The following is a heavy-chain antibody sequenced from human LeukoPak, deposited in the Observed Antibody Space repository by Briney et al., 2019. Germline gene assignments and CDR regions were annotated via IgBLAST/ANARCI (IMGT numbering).Heavy chain of an antibody. CDR3: ASHFCSSSTCYTNYFDY. V-gene: IGHV3-23*01. Sequence: GGSLRLSCAASGFTFSSYAMSWVRQAPGKGLEWVSAISGSGGSTYYADPVKGRFTISRDNSKNTLYLRMNSLRAEDTALYYCASHFCSSSTCYTNYFDYWGQGTLVTVSS. J-gene: IGHJ4*02. CDR2: ISGSGGST. CDR1: GFTFSSYA. D-gene: IGHD2-2*02.